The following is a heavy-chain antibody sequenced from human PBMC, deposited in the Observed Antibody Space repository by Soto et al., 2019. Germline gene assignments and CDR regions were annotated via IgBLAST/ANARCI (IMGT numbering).Heavy chain of an antibody. D-gene: IGHD4-4*01. Sequence: ASVKVSCKASGYTFTSYAMHWVRQAPGQRLEWMGWVNAGNGNTKYSQKFQGRVTITRDTSASTAYMELSSLRSEDTAVYYCARQTTVNYYYYYGMDVWGQGTTATVSS. V-gene: IGHV1-3*01. CDR1: GYTFTSYA. CDR3: ARQTTVNYYYYYGMDV. CDR2: VNAGNGNT. J-gene: IGHJ6*02.